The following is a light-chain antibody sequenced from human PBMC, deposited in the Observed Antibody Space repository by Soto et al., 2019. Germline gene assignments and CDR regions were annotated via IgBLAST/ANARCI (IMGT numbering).Light chain of an antibody. Sequence: DFQMTQSPSSLSASVGDRVTITCRASQDISDHLAGYQQKPGKVPNLLIYAASTLQSVVPSRFSGGGSGTDFTLTISSLQPEDVATYYCQKYNTAHRIFGQGTKVEL. J-gene: IGKJ1*01. V-gene: IGKV1-27*01. CDR3: QKYNTAHRI. CDR1: QDISDH. CDR2: AAS.